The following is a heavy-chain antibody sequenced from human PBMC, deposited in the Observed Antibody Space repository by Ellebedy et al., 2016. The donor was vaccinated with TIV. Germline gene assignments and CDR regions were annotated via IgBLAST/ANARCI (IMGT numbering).Heavy chain of an antibody. J-gene: IGHJ4*02. CDR1: GFTFSSYA. V-gene: IGHV3-30-3*01. D-gene: IGHD6-19*01. CDR3: GGGIAVD. CDR2: ISSDGSNK. Sequence: GESLKISCAASGFTFSSYALHWVRQAPGKGLEWVAVISSDGSNKYYADSVKGRFPISRDNSKNTLYLQMNSVRAEDTAVYYCGGGIAVDWGQGTLVTVSS.